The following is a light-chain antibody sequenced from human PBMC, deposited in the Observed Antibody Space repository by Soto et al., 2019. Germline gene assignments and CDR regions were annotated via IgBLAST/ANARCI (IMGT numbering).Light chain of an antibody. Sequence: QSALTQPRSVSGSPGQSVTISWTGTSSDVGGYNYVSWYQQHPGKAPKLMIYDVSKRPSGVPDRFSGSKSGNTASLTISGLQAEDEADYYCCSYAGSYTPYYVFGTGTKLTVL. CDR1: SSDVGGYNY. CDR2: DVS. J-gene: IGLJ1*01. CDR3: CSYAGSYTPYYV. V-gene: IGLV2-11*01.